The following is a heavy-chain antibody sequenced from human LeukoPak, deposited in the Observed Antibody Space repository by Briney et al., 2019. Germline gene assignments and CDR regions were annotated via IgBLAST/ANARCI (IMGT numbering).Heavy chain of an antibody. CDR1: GGSISSYY. CDR2: IYYSGST. V-gene: IGHV4-59*01. J-gene: IGHJ3*02. D-gene: IGHD6-19*01. Sequence: SETLSLTCTVSGGSISSYYWSWIRQPPGKGLEWIGYIYYSGSTNYNPSLKSRVTISVDTSKNQFSLKLSSVAAADTAVYYCARENPSSGWYGALDIWGQGTMVTVSS. CDR3: ARENPSSGWYGALDI.